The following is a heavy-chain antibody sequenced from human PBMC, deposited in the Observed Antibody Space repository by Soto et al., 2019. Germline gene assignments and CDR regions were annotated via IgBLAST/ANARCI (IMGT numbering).Heavy chain of an antibody. D-gene: IGHD6-13*01. V-gene: IGHV3-13*01. CDR1: GFTFSSYD. J-gene: IGHJ6*03. CDR2: IGTAGDT. Sequence: GGSLRLSCAASGFTFSSYDMHWVRQATGKGLEWVSAIGTAGDTYYPGSVKGRFTISRENAKNSLYLQMNSLRAGDTALYYCARGWLATGGPLSYMDVWGKGTTVTVSS. CDR3: ARGWLATGGPLSYMDV.